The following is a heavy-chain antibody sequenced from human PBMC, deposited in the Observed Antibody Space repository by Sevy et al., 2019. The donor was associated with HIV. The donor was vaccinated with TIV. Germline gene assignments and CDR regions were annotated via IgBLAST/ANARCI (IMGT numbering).Heavy chain of an antibody. CDR1: GYTFTNYY. J-gene: IGHJ4*02. V-gene: IGHV1-46*01. D-gene: IGHD6-19*01. Sequence: ASVKVSCKTSGYTFTNYYMHWVRQAPGQGLEFMGGIITSDGQTGYAQKFQDRLILTRDTSTNTVFMELSSLRSEDTALSFCAREVGGTYYFDFWGQGTLVTVSS. CDR2: IITSDGQT. CDR3: AREVGGTYYFDF.